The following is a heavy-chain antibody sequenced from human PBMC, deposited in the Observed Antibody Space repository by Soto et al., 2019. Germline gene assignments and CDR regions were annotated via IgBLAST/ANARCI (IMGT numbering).Heavy chain of an antibody. CDR3: ARDGILRFLEWLTPGDMDV. J-gene: IGHJ6*03. V-gene: IGHV3-48*01. Sequence: GGSLRLSCAASGFTFSSYSMNWVRQAPGKGLEWVSYISSSSSTIYYADSVKGRFTISRDNAKNSLYLQMNSLRAEDTAVYYCARDGILRFLEWLTPGDMDVWGKGTTVTVSS. CDR2: ISSSSSTI. D-gene: IGHD3-3*01. CDR1: GFTFSSYS.